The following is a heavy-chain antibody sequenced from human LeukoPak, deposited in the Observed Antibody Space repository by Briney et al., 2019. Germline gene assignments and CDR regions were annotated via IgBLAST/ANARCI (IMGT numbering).Heavy chain of an antibody. CDR2: IYYRGNN. J-gene: IGHJ4*02. CDR1: GASISSYY. D-gene: IGHD5-24*01. V-gene: IGHV4-59*08. CDR3: ARGARAGYNLEPFDY. Sequence: SETLSLTCTVSGASISSYYWTWIRQPPGKGLEWIGYIYYRGNNNHNPSLKSRVTMSLDMSKNQFSLKLSSVTAADTAVYYCARGARAGYNLEPFDYWGQGTLVTVSS.